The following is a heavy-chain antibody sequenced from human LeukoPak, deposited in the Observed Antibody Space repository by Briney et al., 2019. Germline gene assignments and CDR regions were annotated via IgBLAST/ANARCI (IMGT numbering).Heavy chain of an antibody. CDR2: ITATGGRT. CDR3: AKDRDTTGFY. J-gene: IGHJ4*02. V-gene: IGHV3-43*02. Sequence: GGSLKLSCAASGFTFDDYAMHWVRQAPGKGLEWISFITATGGRTYYASSVKGRFTISRDNSKNSLYLQMNSLRTEDTALYYCAKDRDTTGFYWGQGTLVTVSS. D-gene: IGHD1-26*01. CDR1: GFTFDDYA.